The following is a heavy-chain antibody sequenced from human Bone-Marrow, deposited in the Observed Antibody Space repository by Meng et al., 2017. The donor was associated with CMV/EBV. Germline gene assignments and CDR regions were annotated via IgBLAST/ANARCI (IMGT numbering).Heavy chain of an antibody. CDR1: GFTFSSYS. Sequence: GESLKISCAASGFTFSSYSMNWVRQAPGKGLEWVSSISSSSSYIYYADSVKGRFTISRDNAKNSLYLQMNSLRAEDTAVYYCARAAQWDFWSGYYYYYYYGMDVWGQGTTVTVSS. CDR3: ARAAQWDFWSGYYYYYYYGMDV. CDR2: ISSSSSYI. D-gene: IGHD3-3*01. V-gene: IGHV3-21*01. J-gene: IGHJ6*02.